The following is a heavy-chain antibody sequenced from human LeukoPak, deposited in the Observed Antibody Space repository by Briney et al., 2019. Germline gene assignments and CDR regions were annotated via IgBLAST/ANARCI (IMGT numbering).Heavy chain of an antibody. CDR3: AKIMSDYDFWSGYYRGHHFDY. V-gene: IGHV3-23*01. J-gene: IGHJ4*02. CDR2: ISGSGGST. CDR1: GFTFSSYA. Sequence: GSLRLSCAASGFTFSSYAMSWVRQAPGKGLEWVSAISGSGGSTYYADSVKGRFTISRDNSKNTLYLQMNSLRAEDTAVYYCAKIMSDYDFWSGYYRGHHFDYWGQGTLVTVSS. D-gene: IGHD3-3*01.